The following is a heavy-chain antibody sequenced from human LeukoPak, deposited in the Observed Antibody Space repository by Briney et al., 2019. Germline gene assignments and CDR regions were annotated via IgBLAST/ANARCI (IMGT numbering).Heavy chain of an antibody. V-gene: IGHV3-23*01. CDR2: ISGSGGST. CDR3: ANLERKGLVVVAAGPAFDI. Sequence: GGSLRLSCAASGFTFSSYAMSWVRQAPGKGLEWVSAISGSGGSTYYADSVKGRFTISRDNSENTLYLQMNSLRAEDTAVYYCANLERKGLVVVAAGPAFDIWGQGTMVTVSS. D-gene: IGHD2-15*01. CDR1: GFTFSSYA. J-gene: IGHJ3*02.